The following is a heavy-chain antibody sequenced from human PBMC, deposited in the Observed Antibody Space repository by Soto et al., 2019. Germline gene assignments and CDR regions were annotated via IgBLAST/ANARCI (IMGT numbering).Heavy chain of an antibody. CDR3: ARGLWGGVVTQVFDI. CDR2: ITGTGLST. D-gene: IGHD3-3*01. CDR1: GFTFSAIA. J-gene: IGHJ3*02. Sequence: EVQLLESGGGLVQPGGSLRLSCGASGFTFSAIAMTWVRQVPGKGLEWVSTITGTGLSTYYADSVKGRFTISRDVSKTTLYMQMSSLRAEDTAIYYCARGLWGGVVTQVFDIWGQGTMVTVSS. V-gene: IGHV3-23*01.